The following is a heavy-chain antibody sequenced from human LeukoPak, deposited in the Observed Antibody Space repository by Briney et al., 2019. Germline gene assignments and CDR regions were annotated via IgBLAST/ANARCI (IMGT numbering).Heavy chain of an antibody. CDR2: IYHSGST. Sequence: SETLSLTCTVSGYSISSGYYWGWIRQPPGKGLEWIGSIYHSGSTYYNPSLKSRVTISVDTSKDQFSLKLSSVTAADTAVYYCARDRANGAFDIWGQGTMVTVSS. CDR1: GYSISSGYY. V-gene: IGHV4-38-2*02. CDR3: ARDRANGAFDI. J-gene: IGHJ3*02. D-gene: IGHD1-1*01.